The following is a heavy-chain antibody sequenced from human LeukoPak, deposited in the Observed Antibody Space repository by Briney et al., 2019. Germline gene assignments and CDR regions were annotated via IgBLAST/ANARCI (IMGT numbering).Heavy chain of an antibody. D-gene: IGHD3-22*01. J-gene: IGHJ4*02. Sequence: GGSLRLSCAASGFTFSSHAMSWVRQAPGKGLEWVSAISGSGADTYYADSVKGRFTISRDNSKNTLSLQMNSLRAEDTAAYYCTADVSDSSGPSFDYWGQGTLVTVSS. CDR1: GFTFSSHA. V-gene: IGHV3-23*01. CDR3: TADVSDSSGPSFDY. CDR2: ISGSGADT.